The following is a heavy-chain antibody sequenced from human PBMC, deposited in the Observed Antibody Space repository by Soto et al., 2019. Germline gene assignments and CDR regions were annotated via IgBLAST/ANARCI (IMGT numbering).Heavy chain of an antibody. D-gene: IGHD1-26*01. CDR1: EFTFSNYA. J-gene: IGHJ3*01. CDR3: AREGRGSAFDV. CDR2: ISWDSTSR. V-gene: IGHV3-9*01. Sequence: EVQLVESGGGLVQSGRSLRLSCVGSEFTFSNYAMHWVRQAPGKGPEWVSGISWDSTSRGYADSVKGRFIISRDNIKKSLYVQMNSLRAEDTAFYYCAREGRGSAFDVWGQGTMVTVSS.